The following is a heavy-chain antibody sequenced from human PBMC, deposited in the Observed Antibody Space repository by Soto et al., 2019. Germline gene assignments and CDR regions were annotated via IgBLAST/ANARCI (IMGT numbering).Heavy chain of an antibody. J-gene: IGHJ4*02. CDR3: ARAGVTPDFFDF. Sequence: EVQMVETGRGLIQPGGYIRLSCSASVFSVRTHYMTWVRQAPGKGLEWVSDYERGGSIYYADSVKGRFISSRDFAKNTGYLQMTVLRAEDTAVYYCARAGVTPDFFDFWGQGTLVTVSS. V-gene: IGHV3-53*02. D-gene: IGHD3-3*01. CDR2: YERGGSI. CDR1: VFSVRTHY.